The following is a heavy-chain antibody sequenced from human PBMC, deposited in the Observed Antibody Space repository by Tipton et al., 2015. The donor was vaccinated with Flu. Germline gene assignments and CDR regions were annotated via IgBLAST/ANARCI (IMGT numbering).Heavy chain of an antibody. Sequence: LSCIVSGGSISSVNYYWGWIRQPPGKGLEWIGSIYHYGSTYYSPSLKSRVSISLDKSENQFSLRLSSVTAADTAIYYCATDYYGSGSYYDIDYWGQGTLVTVSS. CDR1: GGSISSVNYY. CDR2: IYHYGST. J-gene: IGHJ4*02. CDR3: ATDYYGSGSYYDIDY. V-gene: IGHV4-39*07. D-gene: IGHD3-10*01.